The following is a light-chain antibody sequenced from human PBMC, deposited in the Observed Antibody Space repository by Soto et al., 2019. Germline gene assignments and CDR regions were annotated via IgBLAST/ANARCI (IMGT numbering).Light chain of an antibody. Sequence: VVLTQSPATLSLSPGESATLSCRASQSISTYLAWYQQKPGQAPRLLIYDASKRITGIPARFSGSGSGTDFTLTISSLEPEDFAVYYCHQRQYWPPITFGQGTRLEIK. V-gene: IGKV3-11*01. CDR1: QSISTY. CDR2: DAS. J-gene: IGKJ5*01. CDR3: HQRQYWPPIT.